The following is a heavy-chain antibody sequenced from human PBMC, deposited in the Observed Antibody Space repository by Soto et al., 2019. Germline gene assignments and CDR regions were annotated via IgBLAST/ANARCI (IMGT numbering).Heavy chain of an antibody. CDR3: ARDHYTSGWGDS. J-gene: IGHJ4*02. Sequence: QVQLVQSGTEVKKPGASVKVSCKASGYTFSRYAIHWVRQAPGQRLEWMGWIDAGNGNTKYSEKFQGRVTISRDTSASTAYMEQSSLRSDDTAVYYCARDHYTSGWGDSWGQGTLVTVSS. D-gene: IGHD6-19*01. CDR1: GYTFSRYA. CDR2: IDAGNGNT. V-gene: IGHV1-3*01.